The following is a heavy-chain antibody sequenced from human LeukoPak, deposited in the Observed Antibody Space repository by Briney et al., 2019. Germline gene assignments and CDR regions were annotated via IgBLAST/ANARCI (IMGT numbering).Heavy chain of an antibody. Sequence: SETLSLTCTVSGGSVSSGSYYWSWIRQPPGKGLEWIGYIYYSGSTNYNPSLESRVTISVDTSKNQFSLKLSSVTAADTAVYYCARLYYYDSSGYWEVYFDYWGQGTLVTVSS. CDR1: GGSVSSGSYY. J-gene: IGHJ4*02. CDR2: IYYSGST. V-gene: IGHV4-61*01. CDR3: ARLYYYDSSGYWEVYFDY. D-gene: IGHD3-22*01.